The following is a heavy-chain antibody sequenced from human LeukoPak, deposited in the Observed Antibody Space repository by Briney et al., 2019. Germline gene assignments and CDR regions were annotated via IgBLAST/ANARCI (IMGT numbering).Heavy chain of an antibody. J-gene: IGHJ4*02. D-gene: IGHD1-26*01. CDR1: GDSISSYY. CDR2: IYYSGST. CDR3: ARAGEARSTSVDY. V-gene: IGHV4-59*01. Sequence: SETLSLTCTVSGDSISSYYWSWGRQPPGKGLEWIGYIYYSGSTNYNPSLKSRVTISVVPSKNQFSLQLSSVTAADTAVYYCARAGEARSTSVDYWGQGTLVTVSS.